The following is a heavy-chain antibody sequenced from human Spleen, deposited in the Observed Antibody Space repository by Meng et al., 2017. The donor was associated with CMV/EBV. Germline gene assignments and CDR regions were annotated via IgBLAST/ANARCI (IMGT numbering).Heavy chain of an antibody. V-gene: IGHV1-8*03. D-gene: IGHD2-2*01. CDR1: GYTFTSYD. CDR2: MNPNSGNT. J-gene: IGHJ3*02. Sequence: CKASGYTFTSYDIHWVRQATGQGLEWMGWMNPNSGNTGYAQKFQGRVTITRNTSISTAYMELSSLRSEDTAVYYCARYLGDDAFDIWGQGTMVTVSS. CDR3: ARYLGDDAFDI.